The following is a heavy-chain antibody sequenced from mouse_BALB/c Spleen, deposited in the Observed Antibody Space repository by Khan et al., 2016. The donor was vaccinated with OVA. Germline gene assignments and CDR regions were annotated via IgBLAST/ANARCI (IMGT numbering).Heavy chain of an antibody. J-gene: IGHJ3*01. Sequence: EVELVESGGDLVKPGGSLKLSCAASGFTFSSYSMSWVRQTPDKRLEWVASISSGGDYIYYQDSLKGRSTITRDNAKNTLYLQMSDLKSEDAAVYYCAGHLAGSFAYWGQGTLVTVSA. CDR1: GFTFSSYS. CDR2: ISSGGDYI. D-gene: IGHD1-1*01. CDR3: AGHLAGSFAY. V-gene: IGHV5-6*01.